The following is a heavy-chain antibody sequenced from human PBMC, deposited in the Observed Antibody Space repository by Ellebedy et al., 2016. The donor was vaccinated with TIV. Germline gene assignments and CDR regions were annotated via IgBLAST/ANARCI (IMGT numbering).Heavy chain of an antibody. D-gene: IGHD5-18*01. Sequence: MPSETLSLTCAVYGGSFSGYYWSWIRQPPGKGLEWIGEINHSGSTNYNPSLKSRVTISVDTSKNQFSLKLSSVTAADTAVYYCARRQLWLNYFDYWGQGTLVTVSS. J-gene: IGHJ4*02. CDR2: INHSGST. CDR3: ARRQLWLNYFDY. CDR1: GGSFSGYY. V-gene: IGHV4-34*01.